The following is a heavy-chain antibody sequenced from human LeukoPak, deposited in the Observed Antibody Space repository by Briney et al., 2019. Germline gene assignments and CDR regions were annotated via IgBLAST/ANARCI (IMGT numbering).Heavy chain of an antibody. J-gene: IGHJ5*02. CDR3: ARAYTAMAP. CDR1: GGSFSGYY. D-gene: IGHD5-18*01. Sequence: SETLSLTCAVYGGSFSGYYWSWIRQPPGKGLEWIGEINHSGSTNYNPSLKSRVTISVDTSKNQFSLKLSSVTAADTAVYYCARAYTAMAPWGQGTLVTASS. V-gene: IGHV4-34*01. CDR2: INHSGST.